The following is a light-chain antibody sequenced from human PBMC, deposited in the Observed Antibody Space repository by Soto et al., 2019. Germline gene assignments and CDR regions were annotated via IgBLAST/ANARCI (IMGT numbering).Light chain of an antibody. V-gene: IGKV1-9*01. CDR3: QQLFDSPIT. CDR2: AAS. Sequence: DIRLTQSPAFLSPSIGASVTITCRASQVISTSLAWYQVKPGKAPKLLIYAASTLESGVPSRLSATLSGTAVSITIPSLQTEDGETDDGQQLFDSPITFGQGTRLENK. J-gene: IGKJ5*01. CDR1: QVISTS.